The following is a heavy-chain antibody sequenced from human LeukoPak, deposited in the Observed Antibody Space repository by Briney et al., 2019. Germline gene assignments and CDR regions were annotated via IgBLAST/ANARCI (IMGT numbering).Heavy chain of an antibody. CDR3: ARDRTVETAMVYYYYGMDV. CDR1: GFTFSSYW. D-gene: IGHD5-18*01. Sequence: GGSLRLSCAASGFTFSSYWMSWVRQAPGKGLEWVANIKQDGSEKYYVDSVKGRFTISRDNAKNSLYLQMNSLRAEDTAVYYCARDRTVETAMVYYYYGMDVWGQGTTVTVSS. CDR2: IKQDGSEK. J-gene: IGHJ6*02. V-gene: IGHV3-7*03.